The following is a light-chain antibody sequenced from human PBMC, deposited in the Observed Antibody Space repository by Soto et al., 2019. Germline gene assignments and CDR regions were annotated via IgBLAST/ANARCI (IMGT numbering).Light chain of an antibody. J-gene: IGLJ2*01. Sequence: QSVLTQPASVSGSPGQSITISCTGTSSDVGGYKYVSWYQQNPGKAPKLMIYEVSNRPSGVSNRFSGSKSGNTASLTSSGLQAEDEADYYCSSYTSANYVVFGGGTKLTVL. V-gene: IGLV2-14*01. CDR3: SSYTSANYVV. CDR1: SSDVGGYKY. CDR2: EVS.